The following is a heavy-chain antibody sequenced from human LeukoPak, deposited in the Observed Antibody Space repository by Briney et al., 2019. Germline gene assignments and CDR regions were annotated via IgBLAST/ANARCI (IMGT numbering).Heavy chain of an antibody. J-gene: IGHJ4*02. D-gene: IGHD3-10*01. Sequence: PGGSLRLSCAASGFTFSSYAMSWVRQAPGKGLEWVSGILDSGYSTYYANSVKGRFTISRDNSKNTLYLQMNSLRAEDTAVYYCAREYMVRGFSFDYWGQGTLVTVSS. CDR1: GFTFSSYA. V-gene: IGHV3-23*01. CDR2: ILDSGYST. CDR3: AREYMVRGFSFDY.